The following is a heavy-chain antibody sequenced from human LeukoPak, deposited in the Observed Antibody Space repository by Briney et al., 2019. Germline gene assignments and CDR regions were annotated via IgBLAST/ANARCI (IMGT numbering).Heavy chain of an antibody. Sequence: PSETLSLTCVVSGGSISSNNWWMWVRQPPGKGLEWIGEIYHSGSTYYNSSLKSRVTMSVDKSQNQFSLNLKSVTAADTAVYYCAREGTGSTSFDYWGQGTLVTVSS. CDR1: GGSISSNNW. J-gene: IGHJ4*02. CDR3: AREGTGSTSFDY. CDR2: IYHSGST. D-gene: IGHD1-7*01. V-gene: IGHV4/OR15-8*01.